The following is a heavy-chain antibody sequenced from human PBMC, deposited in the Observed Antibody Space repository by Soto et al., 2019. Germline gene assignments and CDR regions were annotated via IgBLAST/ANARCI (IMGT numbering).Heavy chain of an antibody. Sequence: PAGTLSLTCAVSGGFISSYVWSWVRQPPGKGLEWIGYIFYNGSTSYNPSLKSRVSMSVDTSKNQFSLNLSSVPAADTAVYYCARSPPQTRFFVLCFDPWGQGTQVTVPS. V-gene: IGHV4-59*01. CDR3: ARSPPQTRFFVLCFDP. CDR2: IFYNGST. CDR1: GGFISSYV. D-gene: IGHD3-3*01. J-gene: IGHJ5*02.